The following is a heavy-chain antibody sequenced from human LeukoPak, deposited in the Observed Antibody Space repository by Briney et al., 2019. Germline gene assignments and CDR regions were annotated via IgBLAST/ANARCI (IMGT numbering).Heavy chain of an antibody. CDR1: GFTFSSYC. V-gene: IGHV3-7*01. Sequence: GGSLRLSCAASGFTFSSYCMSWVRQAPGKGLEWVANIKQDGSEKYYADSVKVRFTISRDNAKNSLDLQMNSLSAEDTAVYYCERAVFIGGYSYGYGGFDYWGQGTLVTVSS. CDR3: ERAVFIGGYSYGYGGFDY. J-gene: IGHJ4*02. D-gene: IGHD5-18*01. CDR2: IKQDGSEK.